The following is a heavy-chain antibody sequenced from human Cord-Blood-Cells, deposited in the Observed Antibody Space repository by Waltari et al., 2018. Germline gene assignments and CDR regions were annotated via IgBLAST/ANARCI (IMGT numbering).Heavy chain of an antibody. J-gene: IGHJ4*02. D-gene: IGHD5-12*01. CDR1: VGSISSGRYY. CDR3: ARAVVATIDY. CDR2: IYTSGST. V-gene: IGHV4-61*09. Sequence: QVQLQESGPGLVKPSQTLSLTCTFSVGSISSGRYYWSWIRQPAGKGLEWIGYIYTSGSTNYNPSLKSRVTISVDTSKNQFSLKLSSVTAADTAVYYCARAVVATIDYWGQGTLVTVSS.